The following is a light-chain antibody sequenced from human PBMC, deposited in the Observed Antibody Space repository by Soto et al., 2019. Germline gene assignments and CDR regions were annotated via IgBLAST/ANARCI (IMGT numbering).Light chain of an antibody. CDR2: DAS. CDR3: QHQGRAPPSWT. V-gene: IGKV3-20*01. J-gene: IGKJ1*01. Sequence: EIVLTQSPGTLSLSPGERATLSCRASQSVSSNYLAWYQQKPGQPPRLLISDASSRATGIPDRFSGSGSGTDFTLTISGLEPEDFAVYYCQHQGRAPPSWTFGQGTKVEIK. CDR1: QSVSSNY.